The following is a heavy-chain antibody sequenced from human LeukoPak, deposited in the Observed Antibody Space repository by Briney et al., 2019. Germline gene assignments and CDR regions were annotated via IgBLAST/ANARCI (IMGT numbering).Heavy chain of an antibody. CDR2: ISAYNGNT. CDR1: GYTFTSYG. V-gene: IGHV1-18*01. Sequence: ASVKVSCKASGYTFTSYGISWVRQAPGQGLEWMGWISAYNGNTNYAQKLQGRVTMTTDTSTSTAYMELRSLRSDDTAVYYCARGWGYGVPRAPFLLDYWGQGTLVTVSS. D-gene: IGHD4-17*01. CDR3: ARGWGYGVPRAPFLLDY. J-gene: IGHJ4*02.